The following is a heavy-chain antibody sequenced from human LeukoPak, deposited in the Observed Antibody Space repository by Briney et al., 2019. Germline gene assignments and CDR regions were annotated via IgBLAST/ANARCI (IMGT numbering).Heavy chain of an antibody. V-gene: IGHV3-7*01. Sequence: TGGSPRLSCAASGFTFSSYWMSWVRQAPGKGLEWVANIKQDGSEKYYVDSEKGRFTISRDNAKNSLYLQMNSLRAEDTAVYYCASSLGVLRKYNWFDPWGQGTLVTVSS. D-gene: IGHD6-13*01. CDR2: IKQDGSEK. CDR3: ASSLGVLRKYNWFDP. CDR1: GFTFSSYW. J-gene: IGHJ5*02.